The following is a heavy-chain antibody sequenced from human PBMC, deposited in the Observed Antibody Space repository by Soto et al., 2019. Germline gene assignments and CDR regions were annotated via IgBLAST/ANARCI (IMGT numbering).Heavy chain of an antibody. J-gene: IGHJ4*02. V-gene: IGHV4-38-2*01. CDR2: IYHSGDT. CDR3: ARARIVVAGTIVDY. Sequence: KTSETLSLTCAVSGYSLTSGYYCGWIRQPPGKGLEWIGSIYHSGDTYYNPSLKSRVTISVDTSKNHFSLKLTSVTAADTAVYYCARARIVVAGTIVDYWGQGTLVTVSS. CDR1: GYSLTSGYY. D-gene: IGHD6-19*01.